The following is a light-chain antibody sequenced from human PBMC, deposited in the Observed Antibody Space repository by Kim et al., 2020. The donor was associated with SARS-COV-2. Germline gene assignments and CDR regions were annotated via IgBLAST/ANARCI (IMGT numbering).Light chain of an antibody. CDR3: NCRDSNHCV. CDR2: GKN. V-gene: IGLV3-19*01. CDR1: SLRSHY. J-gene: IGLJ3*02. Sequence: SSELTQDPTVSVALGQTVRITCQGDSLRSHYASWYRQKPGQAPVLVIYGKNNRPSGIPARFSGSTSGNTASLTITGAQAEDEAYYYSNCRDSNHCVFGGGTQLTVL.